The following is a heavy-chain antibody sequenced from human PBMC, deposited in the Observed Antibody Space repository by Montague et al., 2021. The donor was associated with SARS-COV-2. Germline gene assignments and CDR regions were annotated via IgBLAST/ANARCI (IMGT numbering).Heavy chain of an antibody. J-gene: IGHJ3*02. Sequence: SETLSLTCTVSGGSISSYYWSWIRQPPGKGLEWIWYIYFSGSTNSNPSLTRRVTISVDTSTNQFSLKLSSVTDADTAVYYCARTYYDILTGYYNRGAFDIWGQGTMVTVSS. D-gene: IGHD3-9*01. CDR2: IYFSGST. CDR1: GGSISSYY. V-gene: IGHV4-59*08. CDR3: ARTYYDILTGYYNRGAFDI.